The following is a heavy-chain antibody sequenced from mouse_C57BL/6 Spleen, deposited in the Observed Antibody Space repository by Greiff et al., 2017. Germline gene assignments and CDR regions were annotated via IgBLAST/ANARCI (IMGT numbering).Heavy chain of an antibody. D-gene: IGHD2-3*01. J-gene: IGHJ2*01. CDR2: INPNNGGT. CDR3: ARRDGYYGDY. V-gene: IGHV1-26*01. CDR1: GYTFTDYY. Sequence: VQLQQSGPELVKPGASVKISCKASGYTFTDYYMNWVKQSPGKSLEWIGEINPNNGGTSYNQKFKGKATLTVDKSSSTAYMELRSLTSEDSAVYYCARRDGYYGDYWGQGTTLTVSS.